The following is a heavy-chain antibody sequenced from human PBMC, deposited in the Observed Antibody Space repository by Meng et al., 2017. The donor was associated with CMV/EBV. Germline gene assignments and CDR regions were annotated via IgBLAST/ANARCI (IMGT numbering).Heavy chain of an antibody. CDR2: ISGSSSYI. CDR3: ASFGVAAAPLGMDV. J-gene: IGHJ6*02. V-gene: IGHV3-21*01. D-gene: IGHD6-13*01. CDR1: GFTFSSYA. Sequence: GESLKISCAASGFTFSSYAMSWVRQAPGKGLEWVSAISGSSSYIYYADSVKGRFTISRDNAKNSLYLQMNSLRAEDTAVYYCASFGVAAAPLGMDVWGQGTTVTVSS.